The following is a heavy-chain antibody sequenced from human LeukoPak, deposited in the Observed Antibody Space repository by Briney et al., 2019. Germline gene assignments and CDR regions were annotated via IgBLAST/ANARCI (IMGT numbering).Heavy chain of an antibody. D-gene: IGHD3-10*01. Sequence: PGGSLRLSCAASGFTFSDYYMSWIRQAPGKGLEWVSYISSSSSYTNYADSVKGRFTISRDNAKNSLYLQMNSLRAEDTAVYYCTAYYYGSGTNDPQRVDYRGQGTLVTVSS. J-gene: IGHJ4*02. V-gene: IGHV3-11*03. CDR3: TAYYYGSGTNDPQRVDY. CDR1: GFTFSDYY. CDR2: ISSSSSYT.